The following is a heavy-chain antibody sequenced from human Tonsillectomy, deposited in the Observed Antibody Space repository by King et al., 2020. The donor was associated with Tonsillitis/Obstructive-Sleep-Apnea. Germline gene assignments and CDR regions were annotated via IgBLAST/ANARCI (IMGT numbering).Heavy chain of an antibody. CDR2: IYYSGST. CDR1: GGSISSSSYY. Sequence: QLQESGPGLVKPSETLSLTCNVSGGSISSSSYYWGWIRQPPGKGLEWIGSIYYSGSTYYNPSLKSRVTISVATSKTQFSLKLNSVTAADTAVYYCARHVEFPVYDFDYWGEGTLVTVSS. D-gene: IGHD2-8*01. CDR3: ARHVEFPVYDFDY. V-gene: IGHV4-39*01. J-gene: IGHJ4*02.